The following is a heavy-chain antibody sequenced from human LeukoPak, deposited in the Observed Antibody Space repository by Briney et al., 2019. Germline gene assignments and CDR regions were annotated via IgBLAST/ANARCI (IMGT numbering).Heavy chain of an antibody. Sequence: GGSLRLSCAASGFTLSSNYMSWVRQAPGKGLEWVSVIYSGGSTYYADSVKGRFTISRDNSKNTLYLQMNSLRAEDTAVYYCARNGYCSSTSCSSFDYWGQGTLVTVSS. CDR1: GFTLSSNY. V-gene: IGHV3-53*01. CDR3: ARNGYCSSTSCSSFDY. J-gene: IGHJ4*02. CDR2: IYSGGST. D-gene: IGHD2-2*01.